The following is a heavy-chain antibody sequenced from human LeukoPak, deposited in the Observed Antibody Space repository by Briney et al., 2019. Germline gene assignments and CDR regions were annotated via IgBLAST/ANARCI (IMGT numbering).Heavy chain of an antibody. Sequence: GGSLRLSVPASGFTVSSNYMSWVRQAPGKGLEWVSVIYSGGSTYYADSVKGRFTISRDNSKNTLYLQMNSLRAEDTAVYYCARDHPQRVGYSYGAFDYWGQGTLVTVSS. D-gene: IGHD5-18*01. CDR1: GFTVSSNY. CDR3: ARDHPQRVGYSYGAFDY. CDR2: IYSGGST. V-gene: IGHV3-53*01. J-gene: IGHJ4*02.